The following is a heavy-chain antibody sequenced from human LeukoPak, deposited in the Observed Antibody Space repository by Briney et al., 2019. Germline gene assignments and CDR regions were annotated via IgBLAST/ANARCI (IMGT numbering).Heavy chain of an antibody. CDR1: GFTFSNYW. J-gene: IGHJ4*02. Sequence: PGGSLRLACAASGFTFSNYWMGWVRQAPGKGLGWVANIKEDVSEKHYVDSVKGRFTISRDNAKNFLYLQMTSLTAEDTAVYYCAKSGYNRFDYWGQGTLVSVSS. CDR3: AKSGYNRFDY. CDR2: IKEDVSEK. V-gene: IGHV3-7*03. D-gene: IGHD5-24*01.